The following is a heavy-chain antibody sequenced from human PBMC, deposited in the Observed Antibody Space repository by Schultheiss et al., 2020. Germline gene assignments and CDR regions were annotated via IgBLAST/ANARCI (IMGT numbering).Heavy chain of an antibody. CDR3: ARVEDSSGWYPDAFDI. J-gene: IGHJ3*02. CDR1: GGSISSGGYS. D-gene: IGHD6-19*01. CDR2: IYHSGST. Sequence: SETLSLTCAVSGGSISSGGYSWSWIRQPPGKGLEWIGYIYHSGSTYYNPSLKSRVTISVDTSKNQFSLKLSSVTAADTAVYYCARVEDSSGWYPDAFDIWGQGTMVTVSS. V-gene: IGHV4-30-2*01.